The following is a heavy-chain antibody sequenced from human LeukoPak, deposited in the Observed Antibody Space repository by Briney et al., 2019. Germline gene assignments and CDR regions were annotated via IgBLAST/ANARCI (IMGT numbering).Heavy chain of an antibody. Sequence: GGTLRLSCAASGFTFSNYWMHWVRHAPGKGLVWVSRINSDGSTTTYADSAKGRFTISRDHAKNTLYLHMPSLRVEDTAVYYCARQWFGESRNWFDPWGQGTLVTVSS. V-gene: IGHV3-74*03. D-gene: IGHD3-10*01. J-gene: IGHJ5*02. CDR1: GFTFSNYW. CDR3: ARQWFGESRNWFDP. CDR2: INSDGSTT.